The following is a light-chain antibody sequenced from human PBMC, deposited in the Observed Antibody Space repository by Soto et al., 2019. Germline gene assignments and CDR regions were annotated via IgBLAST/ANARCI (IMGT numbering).Light chain of an antibody. CDR3: QQYNNWPRT. CDR2: GAS. CDR1: QSVSSN. J-gene: IGKJ1*01. Sequence: EIAMTQSPATLSVSPGERVTLSCRASQSVSSNLAWYQQKSGQAPRLLIYGASTRATGIPARFSGSGSGTEFTLTISSLQSEDFVVYYCQQYNNWPRTFGKGTKV. V-gene: IGKV3-15*01.